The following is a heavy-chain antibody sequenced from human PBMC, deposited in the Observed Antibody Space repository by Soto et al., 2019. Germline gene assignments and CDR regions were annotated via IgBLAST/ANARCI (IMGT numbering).Heavy chain of an antibody. CDR2: IYYSGST. J-gene: IGHJ4*02. D-gene: IGHD3-10*01. CDR1: GFTFSSYA. Sequence: GSLRLSCAASGFTFSSYAMSWVRQAPGKGLEWIGYIYYSGSTNYNPSLKSRVTISVDTSKNQFSLKLSSVTAADTAVYYCARSRLLWFGEFDYWGQGTLVTVSS. CDR3: ARSRLLWFGEFDY. V-gene: IGHV4-59*01.